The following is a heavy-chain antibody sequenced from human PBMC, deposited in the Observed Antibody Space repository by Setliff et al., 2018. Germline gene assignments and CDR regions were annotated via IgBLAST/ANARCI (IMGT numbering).Heavy chain of an antibody. J-gene: IGHJ6*02. Sequence: SVKVSCKASGGTFSSYAISRVRQAPGQGLEWMGGIIPIFGTANYAQKFQGRVAITADESTSTAYMELSSLRSEDTAVYYCAREDGTYYNFWSGYSTTPYYGMDVWGQGTTVTVSS. CDR1: GGTFSSYA. V-gene: IGHV1-69*13. D-gene: IGHD3-3*01. CDR3: AREDGTYYNFWSGYSTTPYYGMDV. CDR2: IIPIFGTA.